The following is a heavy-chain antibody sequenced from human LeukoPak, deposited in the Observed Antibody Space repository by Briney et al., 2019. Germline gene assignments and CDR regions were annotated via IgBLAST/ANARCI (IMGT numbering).Heavy chain of an antibody. CDR1: GGSISSYY. J-gene: IGHJ5*02. CDR3: ARWYYGLGRGNWFDP. D-gene: IGHD3-10*01. Sequence: SETLSLTCTVSGGSISSYYWSWIRQPPGKGLEWIGYIYYSGGTNYNPSLKSRVTISVDTSKNQFSLKLSSVTAADTAVYYGARWYYGLGRGNWFDPWGQGTLVTVSS. CDR2: IYYSGGT. V-gene: IGHV4-59*01.